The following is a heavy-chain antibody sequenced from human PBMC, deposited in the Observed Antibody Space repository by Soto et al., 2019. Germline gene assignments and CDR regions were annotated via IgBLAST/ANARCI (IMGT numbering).Heavy chain of an antibody. CDR3: AKAMVRGAPPGLPDYYGMDV. D-gene: IGHD3-10*01. V-gene: IGHV3-30*18. CDR2: ISYDGSNK. J-gene: IGHJ6*02. Sequence: LRLSCAASGFTFSSYGMHWVRQAPGKVLEWVAVISYDGSNKYYADSVKGRFTISRDNSKNTLYLQMNSLRAEDTAVYYCAKAMVRGAPPGLPDYYGMDVWGQGTTVTVSS. CDR1: GFTFSSYG.